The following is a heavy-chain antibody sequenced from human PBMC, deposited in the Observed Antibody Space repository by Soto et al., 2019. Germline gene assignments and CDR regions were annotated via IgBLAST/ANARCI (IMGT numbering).Heavy chain of an antibody. CDR1: GFTFSSYS. CDR3: ARVGSSGYYYVGGDAFDI. CDR2: ISSSSSTI. Sequence: GGSLRLSCAASGFTFSSYSMNWVRQAPGKGLEWVSYISSSSSTIYYADSVKGRFTISRDNAKNSLYLQMNSLRDEDTAVYYCARVGSSGYYYVGGDAFDIWGQGTMVTVSS. V-gene: IGHV3-48*02. D-gene: IGHD3-22*01. J-gene: IGHJ3*02.